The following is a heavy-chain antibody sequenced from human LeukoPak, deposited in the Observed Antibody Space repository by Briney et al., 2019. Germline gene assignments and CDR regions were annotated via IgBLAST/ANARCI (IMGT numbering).Heavy chain of an antibody. CDR2: IQYDGSNE. CDR1: GFTFSSYG. J-gene: IGHJ6*03. Sequence: PGGSLRLSCAAYGFTFSSYGMHWVRQAPGKGLEWVAYIQYDGSNEQYADSVKGRFSISRDSSKNIFNLQMNSLRAEDTAVYYCAKDRCSNGIGCYYYYMDVWGKGTTVTISS. D-gene: IGHD2-8*01. V-gene: IGHV3-30*02. CDR3: AKDRCSNGIGCYYYYMDV.